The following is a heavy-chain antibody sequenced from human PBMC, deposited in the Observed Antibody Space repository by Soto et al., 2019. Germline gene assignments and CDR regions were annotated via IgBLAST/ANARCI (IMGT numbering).Heavy chain of an antibody. CDR1: GYTFTCYY. Sequence: GXSVKVSCKASGYTFTCYYMHWVRQAPGQGLEWMGWINPNSGGTNYAQKFQGRVTMTRDTSISTAYMELSRLRSDDTAVYYRARDPDIVVVVAATGYGMDVWGQGPTVTVSS. D-gene: IGHD2-15*01. V-gene: IGHV1-2*02. J-gene: IGHJ6*02. CDR3: ARDPDIVVVVAATGYGMDV. CDR2: INPNSGGT.